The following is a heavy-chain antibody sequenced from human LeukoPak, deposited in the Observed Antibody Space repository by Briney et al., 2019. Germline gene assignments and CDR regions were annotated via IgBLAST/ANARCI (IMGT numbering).Heavy chain of an antibody. CDR1: GYSISSSSYY. D-gene: IGHD6-19*01. CDR2: IYYSGST. Sequence: PSETLSLTCTVSGYSISSSSYYWGWIRQPPGKGLEWIGSIYYSGSTYYNPSLKSRVTISVDTSKNQFSLKLSSVTAADTAVYYCARSRYSSGWYCFDYWGQGTLVTVSS. V-gene: IGHV4-39*01. J-gene: IGHJ4*02. CDR3: ARSRYSSGWYCFDY.